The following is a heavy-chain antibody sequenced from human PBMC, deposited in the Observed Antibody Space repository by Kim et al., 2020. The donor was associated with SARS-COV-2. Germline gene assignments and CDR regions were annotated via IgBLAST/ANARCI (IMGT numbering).Heavy chain of an antibody. CDR2: ISYDGSNK. J-gene: IGHJ4*02. Sequence: GGSLRLSCAASGFTFSSYGMHWVRQAPGKGLEWVAVISYDGSNKYYADSVKGRFTISRDNSKNTLYLQMNSLRAEDTAVYYCAVTGDGPPVGYWGQGTLVTVSS. CDR3: AVTGDGPPVGY. D-gene: IGHD7-27*01. V-gene: IGHV3-30*03. CDR1: GFTFSSYG.